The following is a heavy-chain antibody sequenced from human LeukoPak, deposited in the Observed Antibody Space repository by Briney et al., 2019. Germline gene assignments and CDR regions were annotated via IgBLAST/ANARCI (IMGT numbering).Heavy chain of an antibody. V-gene: IGHV3-23*01. J-gene: IGHJ6*02. D-gene: IGHD3-10*01. CDR2: IRNGGATT. CDR3: ARDSRGGLYYYYGMDV. Sequence: GGSLRLSCAASGFTFSSYAMSWVRQAPGKGLEWVSGIRNGGATTYYADSVKGRFTISRDNSKNTLYLQMNSLRAEDTAVYYCARDSRGGLYYYYGMDVWGQGTTVTVSS. CDR1: GFTFSSYA.